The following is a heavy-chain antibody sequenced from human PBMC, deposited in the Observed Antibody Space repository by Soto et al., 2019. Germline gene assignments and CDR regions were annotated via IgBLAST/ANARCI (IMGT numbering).Heavy chain of an antibody. V-gene: IGHV4-34*01. Sequence: SETLSLTCAVYGGSFSGYYWSWIRQPPGKGLEWIGEINHSGSTNYNPSLKSRVTISVDTSKNQFSLKLSSVTAADTAVYYCARNLGSSSWYSFDYWGQGTLVTVSS. D-gene: IGHD6-13*01. CDR3: ARNLGSSSWYSFDY. CDR1: GGSFSGYY. CDR2: INHSGST. J-gene: IGHJ4*02.